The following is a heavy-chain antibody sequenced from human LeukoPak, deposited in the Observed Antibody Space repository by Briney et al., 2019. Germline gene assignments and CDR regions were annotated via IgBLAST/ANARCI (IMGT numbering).Heavy chain of an antibody. CDR1: GFTFATYW. CDR2: INTDGYVT. Sequence: PGGSLILSCEASGFTFATYWMHWVRQAAGKELVWVARINTDGYVTTYAESVRGRFTVSRDNAENTLYLQMNDLRPEDTAVYYCIRETHVGLHLEFWGQGTLATAAS. D-gene: IGHD3-10*01. CDR3: IRETHVGLHLEF. V-gene: IGHV3-74*03. J-gene: IGHJ4*02.